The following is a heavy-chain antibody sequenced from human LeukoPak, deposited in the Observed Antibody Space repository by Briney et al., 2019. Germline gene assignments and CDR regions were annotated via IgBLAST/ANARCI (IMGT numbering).Heavy chain of an antibody. CDR2: IYSGGDT. V-gene: IGHV3-66*04. Sequence: GGSLRLSCAASGFSVSRSFLSWVRLAPGKGLEWVSVIYSGGDTYYADSLKGRFTISRDNSKNTLYLQISTLRVEDTAVYYCARRGNPGTYFDYWGQGTLVAVSS. J-gene: IGHJ4*02. D-gene: IGHD6-13*01. CDR1: GFSVSRSF. CDR3: ARRGNPGTYFDY.